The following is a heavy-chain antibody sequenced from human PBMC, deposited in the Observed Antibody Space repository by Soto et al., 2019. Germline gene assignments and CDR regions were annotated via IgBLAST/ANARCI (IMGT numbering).Heavy chain of an antibody. D-gene: IGHD1-26*01. J-gene: IGHJ6*02. V-gene: IGHV5-51*01. CDR2: IYPGDSDT. Sequence: GESLKISCKGSGYSFTSYWIGWVRQMPGKGLEWMGIIYPGDSDTRYSPSFQGQVTISADKSISTLYLQMNSLRAEDTAVYYCGKGRSYYYYYGVDVWGQGTTVTVSS. CDR3: GKGRSYYYYYGVDV. CDR1: GYSFTSYW.